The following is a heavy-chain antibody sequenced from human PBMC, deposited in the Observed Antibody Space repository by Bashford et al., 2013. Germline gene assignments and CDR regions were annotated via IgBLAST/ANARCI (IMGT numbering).Heavy chain of an antibody. CDR2: SITVGAP. J-gene: IGHJ4*02. CDR1: GSISSYY. Sequence: SSVDPVPHLHCLCGSISSYYWSWIRQPPREGTWSGLGISITVGAPTTTPPVKGRFTISRDNSKNTLYLQMNSLRAEDTAVYYCARDFHDYGVSGDYWGQGTLVTVSS. V-gene: IGHV4-59*12. CDR3: ARDFHDYGVSGDY. D-gene: IGHD4-17*01.